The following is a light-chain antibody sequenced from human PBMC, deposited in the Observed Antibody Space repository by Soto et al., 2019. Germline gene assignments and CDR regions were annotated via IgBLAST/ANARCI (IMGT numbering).Light chain of an antibody. Sequence: QLVLTQSPSASASLGASVKLTCTLSSGHSSYAIAWHQQQPKKGPRYLMKLNSDGSHNKGDGIPDRFSGSSSGAERYLTISSLQSEDEADYYCQTWGTGIVVFGGGTKLTVL. J-gene: IGLJ2*01. CDR1: SGHSSYA. V-gene: IGLV4-69*01. CDR3: QTWGTGIVV. CDR2: LNSDGSH.